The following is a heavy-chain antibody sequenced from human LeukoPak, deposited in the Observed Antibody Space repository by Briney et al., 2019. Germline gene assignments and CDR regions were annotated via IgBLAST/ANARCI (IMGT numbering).Heavy chain of an antibody. V-gene: IGHV4-34*01. CDR2: INHSGST. Sequence: ASETLSLTCTVSGGSISSYYWSWIRQPPGKGLEWIGEINHSGSTNYNPSLKSRVTISLDTSKNHFSLKLSSVTAADTAVYYCARQRRITMVRGNFDYWGQGTLVTVSS. CDR1: GGSISSYY. J-gene: IGHJ4*02. D-gene: IGHD3-10*01. CDR3: ARQRRITMVRGNFDY.